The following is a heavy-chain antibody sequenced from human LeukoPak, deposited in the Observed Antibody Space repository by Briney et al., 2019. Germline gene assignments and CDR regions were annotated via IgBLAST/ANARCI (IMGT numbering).Heavy chain of an antibody. CDR3: AKDAVGSGYPNWFDP. CDR2: ISGSGGST. J-gene: IGHJ5*02. CDR1: GFTFSSYA. D-gene: IGHD3-22*01. Sequence: AGGSLRLSCAASGFTFSSYAMSWVRQAPGKGLGWVSAISGSGGSTYYADSVKGRFTISRDNSKNTLYLQMNSLRAEDTAVYYCAKDAVGSGYPNWFDPWGQGTLVTVSS. V-gene: IGHV3-23*01.